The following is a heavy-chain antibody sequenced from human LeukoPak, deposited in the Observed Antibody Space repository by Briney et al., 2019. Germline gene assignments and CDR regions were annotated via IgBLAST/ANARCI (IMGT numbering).Heavy chain of an antibody. V-gene: IGHV1-18*01. CDR2: ISAYNGNT. CDR3: ARGDRSGYSSGWYYYYYMDV. J-gene: IGHJ6*03. CDR1: GYTFTSYG. D-gene: IGHD6-19*01. Sequence: ASVKVSCKASGYTFTSYGISWVRQAPGQGLEGMGWISAYNGNTNYAQKLQGRVTITTDTSTSTAYMELRSLRSDDTAVYYCARGDRSGYSSGWYYYYYMDVWGKGTTVTVSS.